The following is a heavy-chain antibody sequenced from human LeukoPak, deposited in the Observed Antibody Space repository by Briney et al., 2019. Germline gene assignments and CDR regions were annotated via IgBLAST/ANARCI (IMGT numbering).Heavy chain of an antibody. V-gene: IGHV3-23*01. CDR2: ISGSGGNT. J-gene: IGHJ5*02. CDR1: GCTFSSYA. Sequence: PGGSLRLSCTASGCTFSSYAMSWVRQAPGKGLEWVSSISGSGGNTYYADSVKGRFTISRDNSKNTLYLQMSSLRAEDTAVYYCAKEGGYDRGLNWFDPWGQGTLVTVSS. CDR3: AKEGGYDRGLNWFDP. D-gene: IGHD3-9*01.